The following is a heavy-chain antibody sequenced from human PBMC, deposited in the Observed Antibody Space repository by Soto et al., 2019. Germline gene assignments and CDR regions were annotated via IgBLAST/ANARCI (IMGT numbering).Heavy chain of an antibody. Sequence: GGSLRLSCAASGFTFSSYGMHWVRQAPGKGLEWVAVIWYDGSNKYYADSVKGRFTISRDNSKNTLYLQMNSLRAEDTAVYYCARSQIVVVPAAMSDDAFDIWGQGTMVTVSS. CDR1: GFTFSSYG. D-gene: IGHD2-2*01. CDR2: IWYDGSNK. V-gene: IGHV3-33*01. CDR3: ARSQIVVVPAAMSDDAFDI. J-gene: IGHJ3*02.